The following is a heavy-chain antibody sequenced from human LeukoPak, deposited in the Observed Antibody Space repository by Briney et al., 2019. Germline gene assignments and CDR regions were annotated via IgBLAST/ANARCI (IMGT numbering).Heavy chain of an antibody. CDR2: IIPIFGTA. J-gene: IGHJ6*03. V-gene: IGHV1-69*13. D-gene: IGHD3-3*01. CDR3: ALTYYDFWSGQNLYYMDV. Sequence: SVKVSCKASGGTFSSYAISWVRQAPGQGLEWMGGIIPIFGTANYAQKFQGRVTITADESTSTAYMELSSLRSEDTAVYYCALTYYDFWSGQNLYYMDVWGKGTTVTVSS. CDR1: GGTFSSYA.